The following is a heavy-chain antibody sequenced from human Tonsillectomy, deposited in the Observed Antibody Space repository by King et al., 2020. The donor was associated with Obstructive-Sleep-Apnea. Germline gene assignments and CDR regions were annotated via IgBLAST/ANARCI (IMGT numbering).Heavy chain of an antibody. V-gene: IGHV1-3*01. CDR1: GYTFTRYS. J-gene: IGHJ4*02. Sequence: VQLVQSGAEVKKPGASVKVSCKASGYTFTRYSMHWVRQVPGQRLEWLGWISAGNGDRKYSQKFQGRVTIIRDTDASTIYMELSSLTSEDTAVYYCARGERSGWPFDYWGQGTLVTVSS. CDR2: ISAGNGDR. CDR3: ARGERSGWPFDY. D-gene: IGHD6-19*01.